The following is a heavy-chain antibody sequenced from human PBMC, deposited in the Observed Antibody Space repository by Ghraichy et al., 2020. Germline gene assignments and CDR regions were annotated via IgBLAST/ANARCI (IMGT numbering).Heavy chain of an antibody. CDR2: MNPNSGNT. D-gene: IGHD6-6*01. CDR3: ARRKSAARKIYYYGMDV. Sequence: ASVKVSCKASGYTFTSYDINWVRQATGQGLEWMGWMNPNSGNTGYAQKFQGRVTMTRNTSISTAYMELSSLRSEDTAVYYCARRKSAARKIYYYGMDVWGQGTTVTVSS. CDR1: GYTFTSYD. J-gene: IGHJ6*02. V-gene: IGHV1-8*01.